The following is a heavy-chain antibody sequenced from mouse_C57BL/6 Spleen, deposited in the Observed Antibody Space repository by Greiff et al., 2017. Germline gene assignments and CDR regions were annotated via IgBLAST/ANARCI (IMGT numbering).Heavy chain of an antibody. Sequence: QFQLQQPGAELVRPGSSVKLSCKASGYTFTSYWMDWVKQRPGQGLEWIGNIYPSDSETHYNQQFKDKATLTVDKSSSTAYMQLSSLTSEDSAVYYCARPSDYGSSSWFAYWGQGTLVTVSA. V-gene: IGHV1-61*01. CDR3: ARPSDYGSSSWFAY. CDR2: IYPSDSET. D-gene: IGHD1-1*01. CDR1: GYTFTSYW. J-gene: IGHJ3*01.